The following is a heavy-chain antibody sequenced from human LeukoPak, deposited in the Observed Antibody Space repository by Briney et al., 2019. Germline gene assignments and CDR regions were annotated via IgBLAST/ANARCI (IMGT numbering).Heavy chain of an antibody. J-gene: IGHJ3*02. CDR2: INTDGSST. V-gene: IGHV3-74*01. CDR3: ASVSGSHDAFDI. D-gene: IGHD1-26*01. CDR1: GFTFSSYW. Sequence: GGSLRLSCAASGFTFSSYWMHWVRHAPGKGLVWVSRINTDGSSTSYADSVKGRFTISRDNAKNTLYLQMNSLRAEDTAVYYCASVSGSHDAFDIWGQGTMVTVSS.